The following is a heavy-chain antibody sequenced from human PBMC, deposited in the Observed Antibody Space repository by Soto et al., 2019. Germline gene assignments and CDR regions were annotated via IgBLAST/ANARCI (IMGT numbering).Heavy chain of an antibody. CDR1: GGSISSGGYY. CDR3: ARGGMGDCSSTSCYKGHYYYGMDV. Sequence: SETLSLTCTVSGGSISSGGYYWSWIRQHPGKGLEWIGYIYYSGSTYYNPSLKSRVTISVDTSKNQFSLKLSSVTAADTAVYYCARGGMGDCSSTSCYKGHYYYGMDVWGQGTTVTVSS. D-gene: IGHD2-2*02. V-gene: IGHV4-31*03. J-gene: IGHJ6*02. CDR2: IYYSGST.